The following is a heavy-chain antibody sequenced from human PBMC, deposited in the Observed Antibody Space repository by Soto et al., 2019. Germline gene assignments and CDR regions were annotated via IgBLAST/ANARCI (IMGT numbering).Heavy chain of an antibody. CDR3: ARLMGTSFVL. Sequence: PGGSLRLSCVAPGLTFSDHHMDWVRQAPGKGLEWVGRARNRAHSYTTAYAASVKGRFTISRDDSKNSLSLQMNSLKTEDTAVYFCARLMGTSFVLWGQGTLVTVSS. D-gene: IGHD2-8*01. V-gene: IGHV3-72*01. CDR1: GLTFSDHH. J-gene: IGHJ4*02. CDR2: ARNRAHSYTT.